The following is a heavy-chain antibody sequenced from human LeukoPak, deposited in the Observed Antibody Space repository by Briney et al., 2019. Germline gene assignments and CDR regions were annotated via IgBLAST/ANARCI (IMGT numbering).Heavy chain of an antibody. Sequence: SETLSLTCTVSGGSISSYYWSWIRQPAGKGLEWIGRIYTSGSTNYNPSLKSRVTISVDTSKNQFSLKLSSVTAADTAVYYCARDRTDYSNYVFYYYMDVWGKGTTVTVSS. CDR2: IYTSGST. D-gene: IGHD4-11*01. J-gene: IGHJ6*03. CDR3: ARDRTDYSNYVFYYYMDV. CDR1: GGSISSYY. V-gene: IGHV4-4*07.